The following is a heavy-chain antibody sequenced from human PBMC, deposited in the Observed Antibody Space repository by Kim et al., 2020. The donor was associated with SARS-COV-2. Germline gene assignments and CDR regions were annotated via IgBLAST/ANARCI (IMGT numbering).Heavy chain of an antibody. CDR2: ISSSSSTI. V-gene: IGHV3-48*04. J-gene: IGHJ3*02. Sequence: GGSLRLSCAASGFTFSSYSMNWVRQAPGKGLEWVSYISSSSSTIYYADSVKGRFTISRDNAKNSLYLQMNSLRAEDTAVYYCARGGGYSSSPDAFDIWGQGTMVTVSS. CDR1: GFTFSSYS. CDR3: ARGGGYSSSPDAFDI. D-gene: IGHD6-13*01.